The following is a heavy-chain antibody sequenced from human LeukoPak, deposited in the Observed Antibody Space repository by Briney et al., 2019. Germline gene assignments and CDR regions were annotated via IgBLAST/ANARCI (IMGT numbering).Heavy chain of an antibody. Sequence: GSSVKVSCKASGGTFSSYAISWVRQAPGQGLEWMGRIIPILGIANYAQKFQGRVTITADKSTSTAYMELSSLRSEDTAVYYCARALDYGSGSSSLGVGMDVWGQGTTVTVSS. J-gene: IGHJ6*02. D-gene: IGHD3-10*01. V-gene: IGHV1-69*04. CDR1: GGTFSSYA. CDR2: IIPILGIA. CDR3: ARALDYGSGSSSLGVGMDV.